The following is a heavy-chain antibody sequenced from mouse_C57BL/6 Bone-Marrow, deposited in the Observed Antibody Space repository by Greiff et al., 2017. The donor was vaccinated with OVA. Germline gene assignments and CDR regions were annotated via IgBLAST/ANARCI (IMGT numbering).Heavy chain of an antibody. CDR2: IDPSDSYT. CDR1: GYTFTSYW. Sequence: VQLQQPGAELVKPGASVKLSCKASGYTFTSYWMQWVKQRPGQGLEWIGEIDPSDSYTNYNQKFKGKATLTVDTSSSTAYMQLSSLTSEDSAVYYCARSTGGDYWGQGTTLTVSS. V-gene: IGHV1-50*01. D-gene: IGHD4-1*02. CDR3: ARSTGGDY. J-gene: IGHJ2*01.